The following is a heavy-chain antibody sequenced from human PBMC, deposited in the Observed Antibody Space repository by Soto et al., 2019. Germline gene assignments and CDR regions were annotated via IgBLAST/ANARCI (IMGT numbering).Heavy chain of an antibody. CDR3: ARDRYYDSSGYLNWFDP. V-gene: IGHV4-4*07. CDR2: IYTSGST. J-gene: IGHJ5*02. CDR1: GGSISSYY. D-gene: IGHD3-22*01. Sequence: PSETLSLTCTVSGGSISSYYWSWIRQPAGKGLEWIGRIYTSGSTNYNPSLKSRVTMSVDTSKNQFSLKLSSVTAADTAVYYCARDRYYDSSGYLNWFDPWGQGTRVIVSS.